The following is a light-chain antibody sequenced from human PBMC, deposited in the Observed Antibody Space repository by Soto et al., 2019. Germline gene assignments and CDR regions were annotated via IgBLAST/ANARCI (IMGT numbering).Light chain of an antibody. V-gene: IGKV1-39*01. CDR2: TTS. J-gene: IGKJ1*01. CDR1: QNINIY. Sequence: DIPMTQSPSSLSAAVGDSVSITCRASQNINIYLSWSQQKPGKAPKLLIYTTSKLQSGVPSRFSGSGSGTDFTLTISSLQPEDFATYYCQQTYTTPVTFGQGTKVEVK. CDR3: QQTYTTPVT.